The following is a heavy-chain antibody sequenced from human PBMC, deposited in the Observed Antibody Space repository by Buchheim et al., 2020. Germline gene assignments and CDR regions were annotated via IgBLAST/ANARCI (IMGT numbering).Heavy chain of an antibody. D-gene: IGHD3-16*01. CDR1: GGSISSGGYY. J-gene: IGHJ6*02. Sequence: QVQLQESGPGLVKPSQTLSLTCTVSGGSISSGGYYWSWIRQHPGKGLEWIGYIYYSGSTYYNPSLKSRVTISVATSKNQFSLKLSSVAAADTAVYYGARDGGGGPYYYYGMDVWGQGTT. V-gene: IGHV4-31*03. CDR3: ARDGGGGPYYYYGMDV. CDR2: IYYSGST.